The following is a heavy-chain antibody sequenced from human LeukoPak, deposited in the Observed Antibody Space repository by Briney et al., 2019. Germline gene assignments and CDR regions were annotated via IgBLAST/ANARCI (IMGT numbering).Heavy chain of an antibody. D-gene: IGHD3-22*01. CDR2: IYVGDSDT. CDR3: ARVVDYDTSGYQTKNWFDP. J-gene: IGHJ5*02. Sequence: GESLKISCKGSGYSFTTYWIGWVRQMPGKGLEWMGIIYVGDSDTRYRPSFQGQVTISVDKSINTAYLQWSSLKASDTAMYYCARVVDYDTSGYQTKNWFDPWGQGTLVTVSS. CDR1: GYSFTTYW. V-gene: IGHV5-51*01.